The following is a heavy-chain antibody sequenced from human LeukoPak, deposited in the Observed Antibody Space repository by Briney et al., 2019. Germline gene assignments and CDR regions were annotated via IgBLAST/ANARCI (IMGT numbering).Heavy chain of an antibody. V-gene: IGHV1-2*02. J-gene: IGHJ5*02. CDR2: INPNSGGT. D-gene: IGHD6-19*01. CDR1: GYTFTGYY. Sequence: ASVKVSCKASGYTFTGYYMHWVRQAPGQGLEWMGWINPNSGGTNYAQKFQGRVTMTRDTSISTAYMELSRLRSDDTAVYYCARDQIDSSGQNWFDPWGQGTLVTVSS. CDR3: ARDQIDSSGQNWFDP.